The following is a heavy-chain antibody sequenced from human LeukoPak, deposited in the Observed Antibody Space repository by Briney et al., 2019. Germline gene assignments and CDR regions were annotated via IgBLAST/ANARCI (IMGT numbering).Heavy chain of an antibody. V-gene: IGHV3-48*01. CDR1: GFTFSSYS. J-gene: IGHJ5*02. D-gene: IGHD5-18*01. Sequence: GGSLRLSCAASGFTFSSYSMNWVRQAPGKGLEWVSYISSSSSTIYYADSVKGRFTIFRDNAKNSLYLQMHSLRAEDRAVYYCAREVVLQLWAVYNWFDPWGQGTLVTVSS. CDR2: ISSSSSTI. CDR3: AREVVLQLWAVYNWFDP.